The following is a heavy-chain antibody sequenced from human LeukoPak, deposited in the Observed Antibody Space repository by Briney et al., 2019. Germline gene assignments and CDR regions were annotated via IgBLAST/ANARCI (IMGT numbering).Heavy chain of an antibody. Sequence: SETLSLTCAVYGGSFSGYYWSWIRQPPGKGLEWIGEINHSGSTNYNPSLKSRVTISVDTSKNQFSLKLSSVTAADTAVYYCARGVVVVPAASSNWFEPWGQGTLVTVSS. D-gene: IGHD2-2*01. CDR3: ARGVVVVPAASSNWFEP. CDR2: INHSGST. CDR1: GGSFSGYY. V-gene: IGHV4-34*01. J-gene: IGHJ5*02.